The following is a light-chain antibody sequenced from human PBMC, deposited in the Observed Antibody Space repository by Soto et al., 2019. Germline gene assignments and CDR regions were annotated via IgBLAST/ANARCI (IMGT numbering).Light chain of an antibody. CDR1: QSVSNW. J-gene: IGKJ4*01. V-gene: IGKV1-5*03. Sequence: DIQMTQSPSALSASGGDRVTITCRASQSVSNWLAWYRQKPGEDPKLLIYAGSTLERGVPSRFSGSGSGTDFTFTISSLQPDDFATFYCQQDDTYSRTFGQGTKVEVK. CDR3: QQDDTYSRT. CDR2: AGS.